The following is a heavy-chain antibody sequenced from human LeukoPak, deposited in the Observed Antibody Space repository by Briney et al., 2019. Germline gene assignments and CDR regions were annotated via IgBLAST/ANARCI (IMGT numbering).Heavy chain of an antibody. CDR2: INHSGST. J-gene: IGHJ4*02. CDR1: GGSFSGYY. V-gene: IGHV4-34*01. D-gene: IGHD4-11*01. CDR3: ARVTTVTTGYFDY. Sequence: PSETLSLTCAVYGGSFSGYYWSWIRQPPGKGLEWIGEINHSGSTNYNPSLKSRVTISVDTSKNQFSLKLSSVTAADTAVYYCARVTTVTTGYFDYWGQGTLVTVSS.